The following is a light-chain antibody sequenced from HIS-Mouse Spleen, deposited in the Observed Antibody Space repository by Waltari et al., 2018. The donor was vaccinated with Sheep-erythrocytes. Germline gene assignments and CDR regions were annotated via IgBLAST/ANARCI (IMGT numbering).Light chain of an antibody. V-gene: IGLV2-11*01. CDR1: SSDVGGDND. J-gene: IGLJ1*01. CDR3: CSYAGSYNHV. CDR2: DVS. Sequence: QSALTQPRSVSGSPGQSVTIACPGTSSDVGGDNDVTWYQQHPVKAPKLMIYDVSKRPSGVPDRFSGSKSGNTASLTISGLQAEDEADYYCCSYAGSYNHVFATGTKVTVL.